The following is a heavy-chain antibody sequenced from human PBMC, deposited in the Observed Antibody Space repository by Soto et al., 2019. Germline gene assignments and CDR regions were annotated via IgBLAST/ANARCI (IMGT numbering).Heavy chain of an antibody. V-gene: IGHV3-23*01. J-gene: IGHJ6*02. CDR2: ISGSGGST. CDR1: GFTFSSYA. CDR3: AKVIPRSYGTLYYYYYGMDV. D-gene: IGHD5-18*01. Sequence: PGGSLRLSCAASGFTFSSYAMSWVRQAPGKGLEWVSAISGSGGSTYYADSVKGRFTISRDNSKNTLYLQMNSLRAEDTAVYYCAKVIPRSYGTLYYYYYGMDVWGQGTTVTVSS.